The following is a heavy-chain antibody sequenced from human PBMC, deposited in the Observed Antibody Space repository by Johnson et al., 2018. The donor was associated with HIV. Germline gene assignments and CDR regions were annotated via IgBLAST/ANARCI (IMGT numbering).Heavy chain of an antibody. Sequence: QVQLVESGGGVVQPGTSLRLSCTASGFAFSSYALHWVRQAPGKGLEWVAVISYDGRDAYYADSVKGRFTSSRDNSKNTLYLQMNSLRAEDTAVYYCARRVEGRRSANDAFDIWGQGTMVTVSS. J-gene: IGHJ3*02. CDR3: ARRVEGRRSANDAFDI. V-gene: IGHV3-30*04. D-gene: IGHD1-1*01. CDR2: ISYDGRDA. CDR1: GFAFSSYA.